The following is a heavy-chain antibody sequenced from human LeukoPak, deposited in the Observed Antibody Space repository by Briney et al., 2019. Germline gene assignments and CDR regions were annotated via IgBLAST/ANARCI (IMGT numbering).Heavy chain of an antibody. D-gene: IGHD2/OR15-2a*01. Sequence: GESLKISCKGSGYSFTSYWISWVRQMPGKGLEWMGRIDPSDSYTNYSPSFQGHVTISADKPISTAYLQWSSLKASDTAMHYCARVLEFNWFDPWGQGTLVTVSS. CDR2: IDPSDSYT. CDR1: GYSFTSYW. CDR3: ARVLEFNWFDP. J-gene: IGHJ5*02. V-gene: IGHV5-10-1*01.